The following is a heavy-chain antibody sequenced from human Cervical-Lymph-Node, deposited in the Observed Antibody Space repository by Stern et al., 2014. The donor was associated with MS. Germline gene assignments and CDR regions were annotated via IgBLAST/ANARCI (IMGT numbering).Heavy chain of an antibody. CDR1: GFTFSDYY. D-gene: IGHD2-8*01. Sequence: VQLLESGGGLVKPGGSLRLSCAASGFTFSDYYMSWIRQAPGKGLEWVSYISSSSSYTNYADSVKGRFTISRDNAKNSLYLQMNSLRAEDTAVYYCARVRIVLMVYAGMDVWGQGTTVTVSS. CDR3: ARVRIVLMVYAGMDV. J-gene: IGHJ6*02. CDR2: ISSSSSYT. V-gene: IGHV3-11*06.